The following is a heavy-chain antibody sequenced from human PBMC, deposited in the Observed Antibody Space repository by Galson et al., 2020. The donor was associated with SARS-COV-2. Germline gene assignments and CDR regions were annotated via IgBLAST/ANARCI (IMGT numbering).Heavy chain of an antibody. D-gene: IGHD3-3*01. V-gene: IGHV1-69*05. Sequence: ASVKVSCKASGGTFSSYAISWVRQAPGQGLEWMGGIIPIFGTANYAQKFQGRVTITTDESTSTAYMELSSLRSEDTAVYYCARGFTIFGVVTDAFDIWGQGTMVTVSS. CDR3: ARGFTIFGVVTDAFDI. CDR1: GGTFSSYA. J-gene: IGHJ3*02. CDR2: IIPIFGTA.